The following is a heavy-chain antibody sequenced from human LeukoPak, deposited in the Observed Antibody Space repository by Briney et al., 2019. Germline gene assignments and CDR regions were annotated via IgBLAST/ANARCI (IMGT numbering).Heavy chain of an antibody. CDR1: GYTFTGFY. Sequence: ASVKVSCTASGYTFTGFYIHWVRQAPGQGLEWMGWINPNSGGTNYAQKLQGRVTMTRDTSINTAYMELGSLRSDDTAVYYCAREEVSVISDTCCSGLGYWGQGTLVTVSS. CDR3: AREEVSVISDTCCSGLGY. J-gene: IGHJ4*02. D-gene: IGHD3-10*01. V-gene: IGHV1-2*02. CDR2: INPNSGGT.